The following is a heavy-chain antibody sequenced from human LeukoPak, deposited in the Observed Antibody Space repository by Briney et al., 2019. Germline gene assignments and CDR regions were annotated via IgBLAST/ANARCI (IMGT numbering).Heavy chain of an antibody. V-gene: IGHV4-39*07. CDR1: GGSISSSPYY. CDR3: AKGAGGFSYYNWFDP. Sequence: SETLSLTCTASGGSISSSPYYWGWIRQPPGKGLEWIGSIYYSGTTHYSPSLESRVTISVDTSKNQFSLKLASVTAADTAIYYCAKGAGGFSYYNWFDPWGQGTLVTVSS. CDR2: IYYSGTT. J-gene: IGHJ5*02. D-gene: IGHD5-18*01.